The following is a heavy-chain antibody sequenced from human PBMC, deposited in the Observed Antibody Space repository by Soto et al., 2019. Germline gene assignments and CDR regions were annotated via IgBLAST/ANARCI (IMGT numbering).Heavy chain of an antibody. CDR2: INAANGDT. J-gene: IGHJ4*02. CDR1: GSTFSSYA. V-gene: IGHV1-3*01. Sequence: ASVKVSCKASGSTFSSYAIHWVRQAPGQRPEWMGWINAANGDTKYSEKFQGRVTITRDTAASTGYMELSSLRSEDTAVYYCATVRGGDLADNWGQGTLVTAPQ. CDR3: ATVRGGDLADN. D-gene: IGHD2-21*02.